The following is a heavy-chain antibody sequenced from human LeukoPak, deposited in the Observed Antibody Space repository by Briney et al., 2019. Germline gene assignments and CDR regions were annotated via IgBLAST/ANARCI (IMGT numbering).Heavy chain of an antibody. CDR2: ISGSGGST. V-gene: IGHV3-23*01. D-gene: IGHD2-15*01. CDR1: GGSFSGYY. J-gene: IGHJ4*02. Sequence: ETLSLTCAVYGGSFSGYYWSWVRQAPGKGLEWVSAISGSGGSTYYADSVKGRFTISRDNSKNTLYLQMNSLRAEDTAVYYCAKGHPVVAAILDYWGQGTLVTVSS. CDR3: AKGHPVVAAILDY.